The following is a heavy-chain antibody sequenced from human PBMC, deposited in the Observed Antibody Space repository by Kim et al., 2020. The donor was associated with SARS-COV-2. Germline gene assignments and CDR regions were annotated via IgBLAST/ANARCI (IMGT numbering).Heavy chain of an antibody. Sequence: SVKVSCKASGGTFSSYAISWVRQAPGQGLEWMGGIIPIFGTANYAQKFQGRVTITADESTSTAYMELSSLRSEDTAVYHCASSGCSSTSCYGVYYYYYYGMDVWGQGTTVTVSS. J-gene: IGHJ6*02. CDR1: GGTFSSYA. CDR2: IIPIFGTA. V-gene: IGHV1-69*13. CDR3: ASSGCSSTSCYGVYYYYYYGMDV. D-gene: IGHD2-2*01.